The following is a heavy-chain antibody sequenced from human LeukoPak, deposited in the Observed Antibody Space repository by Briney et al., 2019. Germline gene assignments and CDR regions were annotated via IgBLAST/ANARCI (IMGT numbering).Heavy chain of an antibody. CDR2: INPSGGST. D-gene: IGHD6-19*01. Sequence: ASVKVSCKASGYTFTSYYMHWVRQAPGQGLEWMGIINPSGGSTSYAQKFQGRVTMTRDKSTSTVYMELSSLRSEDTAVYYCARVYGVAGHRDTFYGMDVWGKGTTVTVSS. CDR1: GYTFTSYY. CDR3: ARVYGVAGHRDTFYGMDV. V-gene: IGHV1-46*01. J-gene: IGHJ6*04.